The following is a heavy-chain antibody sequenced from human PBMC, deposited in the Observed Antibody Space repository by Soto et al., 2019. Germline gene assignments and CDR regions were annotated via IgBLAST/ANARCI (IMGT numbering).Heavy chain of an antibody. CDR2: ISYDGSDK. J-gene: IGHJ4*02. CDR3: AKVGSYGYGSNSDVEY. CDR1: GFTFRNYG. Sequence: QVPLVESAGGVAQPGSSLRLSCAASGFTFRNYGMHWVRQAPGKGLEWVALISYDGSDKYYGDSVKGRFTISRDSSKNTLYLDVSSLRADDTAVYYCAKVGSYGYGSNSDVEYWGQGTLVTVSS. D-gene: IGHD5-18*01. V-gene: IGHV3-30*18.